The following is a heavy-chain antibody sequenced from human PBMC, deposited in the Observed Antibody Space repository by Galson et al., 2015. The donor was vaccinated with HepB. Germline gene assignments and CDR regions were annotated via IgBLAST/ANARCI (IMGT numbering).Heavy chain of an antibody. J-gene: IGHJ4*02. D-gene: IGHD3-9*01. CDR1: GGSISSYY. V-gene: IGHV4-59*01. CDR3: ARLNLPPVLRYFLPGGDFDY. Sequence: LSLTCTVSGGSISSYYWSWIRQPPGKGLEWIGYIYYSGSTNYNPSLKSRVTISVDTSKNQFSLKLSSVTAADTAVYYCARLNLPPVLRYFLPGGDFDYWGQGTLVTVSS. CDR2: IYYSGST.